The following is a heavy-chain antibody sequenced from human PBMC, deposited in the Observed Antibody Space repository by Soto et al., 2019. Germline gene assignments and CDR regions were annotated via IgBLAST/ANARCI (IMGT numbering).Heavy chain of an antibody. V-gene: IGHV3-13*04. Sequence: EVQLVESGGGLVQPGGSLRLSCAASGFTFSSYDMHWVRQATGKGLEWVSAIGTAGDTYHPGSVKGRFTISRENAKNSLYLQMNSLRAGDTAVYYCARGSAPYYYDSSGPEFDYWGQGTLVTVSS. CDR1: GFTFSSYD. CDR3: ARGSAPYYYDSSGPEFDY. J-gene: IGHJ4*02. D-gene: IGHD3-22*01. CDR2: IGTAGDT.